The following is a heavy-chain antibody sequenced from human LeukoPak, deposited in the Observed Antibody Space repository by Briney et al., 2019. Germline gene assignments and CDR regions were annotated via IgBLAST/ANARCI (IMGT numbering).Heavy chain of an antibody. D-gene: IGHD3-22*01. V-gene: IGHV3-11*06. CDR1: GFIFSDYY. Sequence: GGSLRLSCAASGFIFSDYYMTWIRQAPGKGLEWISYISSSSYTDYADSVKGRFTISRDNAKNSLYLQMDSLRAEDTAVYYCARDGRGYYDSRGYPDYWSQGTLVTVSS. CDR2: ISSSSYT. CDR3: ARDGRGYYDSRGYPDY. J-gene: IGHJ4*02.